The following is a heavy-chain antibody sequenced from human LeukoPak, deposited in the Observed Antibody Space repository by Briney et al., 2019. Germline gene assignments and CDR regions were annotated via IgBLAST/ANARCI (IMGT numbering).Heavy chain of an antibody. Sequence: PSETLSLTCTVSDASISGYYWSWIRLPPGKGLEWIGYLSKSGNTNYSPSLKSRVTIFGDTSKNQFFLKLSSVTAADTAMYYCARARYVNSFYAFDIWGQGTLVTVSS. V-gene: IGHV4-59*01. CDR2: LSKSGNT. CDR1: DASISGYY. D-gene: IGHD3-9*01. J-gene: IGHJ3*02. CDR3: ARARYVNSFYAFDI.